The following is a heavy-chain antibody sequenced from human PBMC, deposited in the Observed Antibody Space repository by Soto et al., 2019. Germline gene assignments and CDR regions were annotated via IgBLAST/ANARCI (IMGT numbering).Heavy chain of an antibody. Sequence: SVKVSCKASGGTFSSYAISWVRQAPGQGLEWMGGIIPIFGTANYAQKFQGRVTITAGESTSTAYMELSSLRSEDTAVYYCARDYYDSSGYYPSGYFDLWGRGTLVTVSS. J-gene: IGHJ2*01. D-gene: IGHD3-22*01. CDR2: IIPIFGTA. V-gene: IGHV1-69*13. CDR1: GGTFSSYA. CDR3: ARDYYDSSGYYPSGYFDL.